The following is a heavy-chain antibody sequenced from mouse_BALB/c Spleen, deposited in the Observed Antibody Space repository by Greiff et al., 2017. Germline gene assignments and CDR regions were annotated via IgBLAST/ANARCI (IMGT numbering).Heavy chain of an antibody. CDR1: GFTFSDYY. J-gene: IGHJ4*01. CDR2: ISDGGSYT. D-gene: IGHD2-2*01. Sequence: EVQLVESGGGLVKPGGSLKLSCAASGFTFSDYYMYWVRQTQEKRLEWVATISDGGSYTYYPDSVKGRFTISRDNAKNNLYLQMSSLKSEDTAMYYCARGYGYDVGYAMDYWGQGTSVTVSS. V-gene: IGHV5-4*02. CDR3: ARGYGYDVGYAMDY.